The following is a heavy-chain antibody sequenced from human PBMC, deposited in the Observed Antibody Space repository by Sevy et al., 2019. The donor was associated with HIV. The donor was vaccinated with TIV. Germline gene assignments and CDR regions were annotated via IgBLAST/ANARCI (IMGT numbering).Heavy chain of an antibody. D-gene: IGHD1-26*01. CDR1: GDSMNTYY. Sequence: SETLSLTCTVTGDSMNTYYWAWIRQPPGKSLEWVGYILYSGSTEYSPSLKSRVTMALDKSKNAVSLRRSSVTAADTAVYYCASSVPGDNWFDPWGQGRLVTVSS. V-gene: IGHV4-59*01. CDR2: ILYSGST. CDR3: ASSVPGDNWFDP. J-gene: IGHJ5*02.